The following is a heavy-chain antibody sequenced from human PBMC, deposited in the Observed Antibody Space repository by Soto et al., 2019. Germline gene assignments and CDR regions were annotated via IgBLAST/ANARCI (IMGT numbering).Heavy chain of an antibody. CDR3: SRQLFSPDKH. V-gene: IGHV3-23*01. CDR2: IRGTGGSI. CDR1: GFTFTNYA. D-gene: IGHD1-1*01. Sequence: PGGSLRLSCAASGFTFTNYAMSWVRQAPGKGLECVSSIRGTGGSIDYTDSVKGRFTMSRDNSKNTLYLQMNSLRAEDTAVYYCSRQLFSPDKHWGQGTLVTVSS. J-gene: IGHJ4*02.